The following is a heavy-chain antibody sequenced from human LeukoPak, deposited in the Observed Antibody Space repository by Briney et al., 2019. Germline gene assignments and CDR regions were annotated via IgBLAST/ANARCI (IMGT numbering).Heavy chain of an antibody. J-gene: IGHJ4*02. CDR3: AAYYYGSGSAPDY. Sequence: GGTLRLSCAASGFTFSSYGMSWVRQAPGKGLEWVSYISSSSSTIYYADSVKGRFTISRDNAKNSLYLQMNSLRAEDTAVYYCAAYYYGSGSAPDYWGQGTLVTVSS. CDR2: ISSSSSTI. D-gene: IGHD3-10*01. V-gene: IGHV3-48*01. CDR1: GFTFSSYG.